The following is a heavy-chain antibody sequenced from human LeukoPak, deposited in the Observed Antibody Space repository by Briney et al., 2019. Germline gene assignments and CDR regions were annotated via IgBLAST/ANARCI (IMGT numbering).Heavy chain of an antibody. CDR2: INAGNGNT. J-gene: IGHJ3*02. Sequence: VASVKVSCKASGYTFTSYAMHWVRQAPGQRLEWMGWINAGNGNTKYSQKFQGRVTITRDTSASTAYMELSSLRSEDTAVYYCARDSRGAYCGGDCYLDAFDIWGQGTMVTVSS. CDR3: ARDSRGAYCGGDCYLDAFDI. V-gene: IGHV1-3*01. D-gene: IGHD2-21*02. CDR1: GYTFTSYA.